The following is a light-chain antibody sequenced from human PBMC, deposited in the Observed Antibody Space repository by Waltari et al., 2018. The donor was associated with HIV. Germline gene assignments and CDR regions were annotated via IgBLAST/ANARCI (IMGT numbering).Light chain of an antibody. Sequence: DIQMTQSSSSLSASVGDRVTIPCRASQGINNSLAWYQQKPGKVPKLLIYAASTLHSGVPSRFSGSGSATDFTLTISSLQPEDVATYYCQKYNSAPLTFGGGTKVEIK. J-gene: IGKJ4*01. CDR3: QKYNSAPLT. CDR1: QGINNS. V-gene: IGKV1-27*01. CDR2: AAS.